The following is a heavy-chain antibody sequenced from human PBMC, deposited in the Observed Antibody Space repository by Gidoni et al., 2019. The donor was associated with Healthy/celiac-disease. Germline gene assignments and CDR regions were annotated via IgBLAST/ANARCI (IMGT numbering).Heavy chain of an antibody. V-gene: IGHV1-69*01. CDR1: GGTFSRYA. CDR3: ASAYCSGGSCYRWGWFDP. D-gene: IGHD2-15*01. J-gene: IGHJ5*02. Sequence: QVQLVQSGAEVKKPGSSVKVSCKASGGTFSRYAISWVRQAPGQGLEWMGGIIPIFGTANYAQKFQGRVTITADESTSTAYMELSSLRSEDTAVYYCASAYCSGGSCYRWGWFDPWGQGTLVTVSS. CDR2: IIPIFGTA.